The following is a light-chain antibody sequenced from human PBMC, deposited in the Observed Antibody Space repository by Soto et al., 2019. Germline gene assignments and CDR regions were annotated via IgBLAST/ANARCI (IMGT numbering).Light chain of an antibody. CDR1: QDISNR. CDR3: QQLNSPIT. J-gene: IGKJ5*01. CDR2: SAS. Sequence: DIQVTQSPSAMSAAVGDRFTITFRTSQDISNRLGWFQQRPGKAPKRLISSASTLETGVPSRFSGTGSGTEFTLTISSLQPEDFATYYCQQLNSPITFGQGTRLEIK. V-gene: IGKV1-17*03.